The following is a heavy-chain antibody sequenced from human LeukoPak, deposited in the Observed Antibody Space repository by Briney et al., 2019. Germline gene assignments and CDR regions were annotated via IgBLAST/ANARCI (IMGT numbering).Heavy chain of an antibody. D-gene: IGHD6-19*01. Sequence: PSETLSLTCTVSGGSISSYYWSWIRQPPGKGLEWIGYIYTSGSTNYNPSLKSRVTISVDTSKNQFSLKLSSVTAADTAVYFCARQRSSGFLDYWGQGTLVTVSS. V-gene: IGHV4-4*09. CDR3: ARQRSSGFLDY. CDR2: IYTSGST. CDR1: GGSISSYY. J-gene: IGHJ4*02.